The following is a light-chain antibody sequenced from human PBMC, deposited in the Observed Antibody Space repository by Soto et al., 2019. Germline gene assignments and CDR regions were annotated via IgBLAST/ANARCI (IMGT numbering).Light chain of an antibody. J-gene: IGLJ2*01. V-gene: IGLV2-11*01. Sequence: QSALTQPRSVSGSPRQSVTISCTGTSSDVGGYNYVSWYQQHPGKAPKLMIYDVDKRPSGVPDRFSGSKSGNTASLTISGLQAEDEADYYCSSYAGIYTFEVFGGGTKLTVL. CDR1: SSDVGGYNY. CDR3: SSYAGIYTFEV. CDR2: DVD.